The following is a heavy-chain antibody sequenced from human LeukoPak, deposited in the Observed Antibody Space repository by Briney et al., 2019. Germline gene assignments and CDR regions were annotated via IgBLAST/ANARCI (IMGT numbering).Heavy chain of an antibody. V-gene: IGHV3-48*04. D-gene: IGHD6-19*01. CDR1: GFTFSSYS. Sequence: GGSLRLSCAASGFTFSSYSMHWVRQAPGKGLEWVSSITTSGSPISYADSVKGRFTISRDNAKNSLYLQMNSLRAEDTAVYYCAKDQDSSGWYYYWGQGTLVTVSS. CDR3: AKDQDSSGWYYY. CDR2: ITTSGSPI. J-gene: IGHJ4*02.